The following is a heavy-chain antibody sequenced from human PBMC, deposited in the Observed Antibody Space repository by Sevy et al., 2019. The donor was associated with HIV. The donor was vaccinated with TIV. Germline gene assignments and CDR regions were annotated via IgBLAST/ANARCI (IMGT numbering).Heavy chain of an antibody. Sequence: SETLSLTCTVSGGSINNYYWSWIRQPPGRGLEWIGYIYNSGNTNYNPSLKSRVTISVDKSKNQVSLRLTFVNDADTAVYYCARCPAAPRGGFDYWGQGSLVTVSS. J-gene: IGHJ4*02. CDR1: GGSINNYY. CDR2: IYNSGNT. CDR3: ARCPAAPRGGFDY. V-gene: IGHV4-59*01. D-gene: IGHD2-2*01.